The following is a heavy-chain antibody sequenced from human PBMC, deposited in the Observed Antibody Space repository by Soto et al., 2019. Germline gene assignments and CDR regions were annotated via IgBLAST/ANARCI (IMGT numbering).Heavy chain of an antibody. CDR3: ARVGEPGIAAAGTSPYFDD. CDR2: INHSGST. J-gene: IGHJ4*02. D-gene: IGHD6-13*01. Sequence: SETLSLTCAVYGGSFSGNYWSWIRQPPGKGLEWIGEINHSGSTNYNPSLKSRVTISVDTSKNQFSLKLSSVTAADTAVYYCARVGEPGIAAAGTSPYFDDWGQGTRVTVAS. CDR1: GGSFSGNY. V-gene: IGHV4-34*01.